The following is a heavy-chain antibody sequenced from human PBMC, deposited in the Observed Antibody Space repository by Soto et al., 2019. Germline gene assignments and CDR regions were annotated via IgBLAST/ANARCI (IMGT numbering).Heavy chain of an antibody. CDR2: ILSGGGT. D-gene: IGHD6-19*01. J-gene: IGHJ4*02. CDR1: GGSVSSDAYY. CDR3: AKGFSSGWYVDS. V-gene: IGHV4-61*08. Sequence: SETLSLTCSVSGGSVSSDAYYWSWIRQPPGKTLEWIGFILSGGGTSTNPSLRSRLSISVDTSRNQFSLRLTSVTASDTGVYFCAKGFSSGWYVDSWGRGTLVTVSS.